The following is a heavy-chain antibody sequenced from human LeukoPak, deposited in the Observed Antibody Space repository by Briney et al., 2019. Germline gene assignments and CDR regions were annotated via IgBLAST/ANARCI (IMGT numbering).Heavy chain of an antibody. CDR2: IKSKTDGGTT. Sequence: GGSLRLSCAASGFTFSNAWMSWVRQAPGKGLEWVGRIKSKTDGGTTDYAAPVKGRFTISRDDSKNTLYLQMNSLKTEDTAVYYCTTAVTIFGAFDIWGQGIMVTVSS. CDR3: TTAVTIFGAFDI. V-gene: IGHV3-15*01. CDR1: GFTFSNAW. J-gene: IGHJ3*02. D-gene: IGHD3-3*01.